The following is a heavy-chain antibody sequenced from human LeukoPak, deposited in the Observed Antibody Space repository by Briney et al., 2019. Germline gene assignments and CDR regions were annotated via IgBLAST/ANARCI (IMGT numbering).Heavy chain of an antibody. D-gene: IGHD3-9*01. V-gene: IGHV3-21*01. Sequence: PGGSLRLSCAASGFTFSSYSMNWVRQAPGKGLEWVSSISSRSSYIYYADSVKGRFTISRDNAKNSLYLQMNSLRAEDTAVYYCARDPLYFHWGQGTLVTVSS. CDR1: GFTFSSYS. J-gene: IGHJ4*02. CDR2: ISSRSSYI. CDR3: ARDPLYFH.